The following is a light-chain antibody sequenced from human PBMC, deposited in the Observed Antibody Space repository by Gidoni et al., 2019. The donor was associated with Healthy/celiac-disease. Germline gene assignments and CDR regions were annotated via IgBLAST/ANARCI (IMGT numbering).Light chain of an antibody. CDR2: DAS. V-gene: IGKV3-11*01. CDR3: PQRSSWPLST. J-gene: IGKJ2*01. CDR1: QSVSSY. Sequence: EIVLTQPPATLSWSPGERATLSCRASQSVSSYLAWYQQKPGQAPRLLIYDASNRATGIPARFRGSRSGTDFTLTISSLEPEDVAVYYCPQRSSWPLSTFGQGTKVEIK.